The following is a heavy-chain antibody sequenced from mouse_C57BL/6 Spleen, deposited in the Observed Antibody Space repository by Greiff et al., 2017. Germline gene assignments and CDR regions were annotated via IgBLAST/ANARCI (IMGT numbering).Heavy chain of an antibody. D-gene: IGHD2-12*01. CDR2: IYWDDDK. CDR1: GFSLSTSGMG. V-gene: IGHV8-12*01. CDR3: ARGLRQDYAMDY. Sequence: QVTLKESGPGILQSSQTLSLTCSFSGFSLSTSGMGVSWIRQPSGKGLEWLAHIYWDDDKRYNPSLKSRLTISKDTSRNQVFLKITSVDTADTATYYCARGLRQDYAMDYWGQGTSVTVSS. J-gene: IGHJ4*01.